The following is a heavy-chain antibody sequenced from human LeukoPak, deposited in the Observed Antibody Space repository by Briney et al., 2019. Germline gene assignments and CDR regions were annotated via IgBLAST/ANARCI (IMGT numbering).Heavy chain of an antibody. V-gene: IGHV4-34*12. CDR2: IIHPGST. J-gene: IGHJ4*02. CDR3: ASGKMTISRKWIVVPGPIDY. D-gene: IGHD3-22*01. Sequence: PSETLSLTCAVYGGSFSDYYWNWIRQPPGKGLEWMGEIIHPGSTNYNPSLKSRVTISVDTSKNQFSLELTSVTAADTAVYYCASGKMTISRKWIVVPGPIDYWGQGTLVTVSS. CDR1: GGSFSDYY.